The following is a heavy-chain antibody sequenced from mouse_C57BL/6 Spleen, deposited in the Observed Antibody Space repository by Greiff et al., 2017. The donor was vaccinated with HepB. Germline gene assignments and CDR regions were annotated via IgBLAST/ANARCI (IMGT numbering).Heavy chain of an antibody. J-gene: IGHJ4*01. V-gene: IGHV1-82*01. CDR2: IYPGDGDT. CDR3: ARGGLRQGMDY. CDR1: GYAFSSSW. D-gene: IGHD2-4*01. Sequence: VHLVESGPEVVKPGASVKISCKASGYAFSSSWMNWVKQRPGKGLEWIGRIYPGDGDTNYNGKFKGKATLTADKSSSTAYMQLSSLTSEDSAVYFCARGGLRQGMDYWGQGTSVTVSS.